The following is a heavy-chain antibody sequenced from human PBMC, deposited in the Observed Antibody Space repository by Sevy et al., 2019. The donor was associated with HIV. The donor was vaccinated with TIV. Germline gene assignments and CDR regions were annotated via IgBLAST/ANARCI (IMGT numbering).Heavy chain of an antibody. Sequence: GESLKISCAASGFTFSSYWMSWVRQAPGKGLEWVANIKQDGSEKYYVDSVKGRFTISRDNAKNSLYLQMNSLRAEDTAVYYCARDRIGMDVWGQGTTVTVSS. CDR1: GFTFSSYW. J-gene: IGHJ6*02. CDR3: ARDRIGMDV. CDR2: IKQDGSEK. V-gene: IGHV3-7*01.